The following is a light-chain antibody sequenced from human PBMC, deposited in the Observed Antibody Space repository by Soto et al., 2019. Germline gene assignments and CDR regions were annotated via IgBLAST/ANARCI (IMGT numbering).Light chain of an antibody. V-gene: IGKV3-11*01. J-gene: IGKJ4*01. CDR1: QSVSSY. CDR3: QHRTNWPLT. Sequence: EIVLTQSPATLPSSPGERATLSCMASQSVSSYLAWYQQKPGQAPRLLIYDASNRATGSPARFSGSGSGTDFTLTISSLEPEDFAVYYCQHRTNWPLTFGGGTKVDIK. CDR2: DAS.